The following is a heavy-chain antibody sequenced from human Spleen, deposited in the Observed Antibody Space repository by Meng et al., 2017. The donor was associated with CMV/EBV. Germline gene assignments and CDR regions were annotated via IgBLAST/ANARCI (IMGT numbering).Heavy chain of an antibody. CDR3: ARVVRSYFDY. D-gene: IGHD3-22*01. CDR1: RGSISSSNYY. CDR2: IYYSGTT. J-gene: IGHJ4*02. V-gene: IGHV4-39*07. Sequence: SETLSLTCTVSRGSISSSNYYWGWIRQPPGKGLEWIASIYYSGTTYYNPSLKSRVTISIDTSKNQFSLKLSSVTAADTAVYYCARVVRSYFDYWGQGTLVTVSS.